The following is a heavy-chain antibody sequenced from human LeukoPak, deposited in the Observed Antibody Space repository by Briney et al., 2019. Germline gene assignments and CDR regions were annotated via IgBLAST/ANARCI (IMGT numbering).Heavy chain of an antibody. CDR1: GFTFSSYE. J-gene: IGHJ4*02. D-gene: IGHD4-17*01. CDR2: ISSSGSTI. V-gene: IGHV3-48*03. CDR3: ARGPYGDYEGYFDY. Sequence: GGSLRLSCAASGFTFSSYEMNWVRQAPGKGLEWVSYISSSGSTIYYADSVKGRFTISRDNAKNSLYLQMNSLRAEDTAVYYCARGPYGDYEGYFDYWGQGTLVTVSS.